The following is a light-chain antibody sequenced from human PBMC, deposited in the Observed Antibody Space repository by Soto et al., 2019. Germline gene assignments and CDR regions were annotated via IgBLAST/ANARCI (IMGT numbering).Light chain of an antibody. CDR3: SSFTSSSTWV. Sequence: QFALTQPASVSGSPGQSITISCTGSSSDVGTYNYVSWYQRHPGKAPKLMIFEVSNRPSEVSNRFSGSKSGNTASLTISGLQADDEADYYCSSFTSSSTWVFGGGTKLTVL. V-gene: IGLV2-14*01. CDR1: SSDVGTYNY. CDR2: EVS. J-gene: IGLJ3*02.